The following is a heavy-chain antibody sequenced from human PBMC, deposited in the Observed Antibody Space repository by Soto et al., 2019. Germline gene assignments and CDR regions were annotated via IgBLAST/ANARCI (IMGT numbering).Heavy chain of an antibody. J-gene: IGHJ4*02. Sequence: SETLSLTCTVSGGSISSGGYYWSWIRQHPGKGLEWIGYIYYSGSTYYNPSLKSRVTISVDTSKNQFSLKLSSVTAADTAVYYCARGVRELWLGELHSLKFDYWGQGTLVTVSS. V-gene: IGHV4-31*03. CDR1: GGSISSGGYY. CDR2: IYYSGST. CDR3: ARGVRELWLGELHSLKFDY. D-gene: IGHD3-10*01.